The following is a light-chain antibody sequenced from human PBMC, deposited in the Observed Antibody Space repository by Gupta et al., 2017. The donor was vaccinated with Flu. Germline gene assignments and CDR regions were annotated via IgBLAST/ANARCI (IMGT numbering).Light chain of an antibody. V-gene: IGKV4-1*01. Sequence: SLGERATINCKSSQSVVYSSNNKNYLAWYQQKPGQPPNLLISWASTRESGVPDRFSGSGSGTDFTLTISSLQAEDVAVYYCQQYDSSPRTFGQGTKLEIK. CDR2: WAS. CDR1: QSVVYSSNNKNY. CDR3: QQYDSSPRT. J-gene: IGKJ2*01.